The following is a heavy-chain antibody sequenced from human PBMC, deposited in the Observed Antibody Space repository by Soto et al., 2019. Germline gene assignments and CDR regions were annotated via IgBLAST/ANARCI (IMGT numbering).Heavy chain of an antibody. CDR3: AKGAGSNHDAFDI. Sequence: EVQLLESGGGLVQPGGSLRLSCAASGFTFSSYAMNWVRQAPGKGLEWVSTISGSGDSTYYADSVKGRFTIPRDNSKNTLYLQLNILRAEDTAIYYCAKGAGSNHDAFDIWGQGTMVTVSS. V-gene: IGHV3-23*01. J-gene: IGHJ3*02. CDR1: GFTFSSYA. D-gene: IGHD3-10*01. CDR2: ISGSGDST.